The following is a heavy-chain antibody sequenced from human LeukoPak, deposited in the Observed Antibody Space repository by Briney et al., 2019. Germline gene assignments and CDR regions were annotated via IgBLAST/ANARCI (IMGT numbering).Heavy chain of an antibody. CDR3: ARVDSSSWSSGAFDI. V-gene: IGHV3-21*01. J-gene: IGHJ3*02. Sequence: GGSLRLSCAASGFTFSSYSMNWVRQAPGKGLEWVSSISSSSSYIYYADSVKGRFTISRDNAKNSLYLQMNSLRAEDTAVYYCARVDSSSWSSGAFDIWGQGTMVTVSS. D-gene: IGHD6-13*01. CDR1: GFTFSSYS. CDR2: ISSSSSYI.